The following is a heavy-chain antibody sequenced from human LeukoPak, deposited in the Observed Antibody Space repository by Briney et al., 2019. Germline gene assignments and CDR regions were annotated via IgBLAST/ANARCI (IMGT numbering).Heavy chain of an antibody. CDR2: IIPIFGTA. V-gene: IGHV1-69*01. CDR3: ARGTGPWMTTVTAFDY. J-gene: IGHJ4*02. Sequence: SVKVSCKASGGTFSSYAISWVRQAPGQGLEWMGGIIPIFGTANYAQKFQGRVTITADESTSTAYMELSSLRSEDTAVYYCARGTGPWMTTVTAFDYWGQGTLVTVSS. D-gene: IGHD4-17*01. CDR1: GGTFSSYA.